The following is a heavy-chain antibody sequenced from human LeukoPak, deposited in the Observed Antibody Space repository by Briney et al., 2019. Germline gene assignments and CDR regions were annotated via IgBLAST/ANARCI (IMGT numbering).Heavy chain of an antibody. Sequence: ASVKVSCKASGYTFTSYGISWVRQAPGQGLEWMGWISAYNGNTNYAQKLQGRVTMTTDTSTSTVYMELSSLRSEDTAVYYCARGGQQQLVWAYWGQGTLVTVSS. CDR1: GYTFTSYG. D-gene: IGHD6-13*01. CDR2: ISAYNGNT. CDR3: ARGGQQQLVWAY. V-gene: IGHV1-18*01. J-gene: IGHJ4*02.